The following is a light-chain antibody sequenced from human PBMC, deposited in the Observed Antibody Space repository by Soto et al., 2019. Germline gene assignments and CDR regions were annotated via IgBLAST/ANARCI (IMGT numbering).Light chain of an antibody. V-gene: IGKV1-5*01. J-gene: IGKJ4*02. Sequence: DVQLIQSPSFPSASVGDSVNITCRASQSMSIWLDWSHQKPVKAPKLMIXDVSTLENGVASRFRGSRSGTEFALIISSLQPDDFVTYFCRQYHSCTTLTFGGGTKVDI. CDR1: QSMSIW. CDR3: RQYHSCTTLT. CDR2: DVS.